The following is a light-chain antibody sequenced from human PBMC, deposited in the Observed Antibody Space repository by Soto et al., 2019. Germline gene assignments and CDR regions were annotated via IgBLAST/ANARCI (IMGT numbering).Light chain of an antibody. CDR3: QQYNNWPPIT. Sequence: EIVMKQSPATLSVSPGDRATHSCRASESVTSSLAWYQQKPGQPHRILIYAASTRATDVPARFSGGGSETEFTLTISGLQSEDFAVYFCQQYNNWPPITCGQGTRLEIK. CDR1: ESVTSS. V-gene: IGKV3-15*01. J-gene: IGKJ5*01. CDR2: AAS.